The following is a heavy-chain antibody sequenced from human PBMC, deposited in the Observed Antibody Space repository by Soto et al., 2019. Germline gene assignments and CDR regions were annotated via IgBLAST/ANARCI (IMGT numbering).Heavy chain of an antibody. CDR1: GYTFTGYY. CDR3: ARAPRRYDFWSGYYDPYYYYGMDV. CDR2: INPNSGGT. V-gene: IGHV1-2*04. Sequence: ASVKVSCKAPGYTFTGYYMHWVRQAPGQGLEWMGWINPNSGGTNYAQKFQGWVTMTRDTSISTAYMELSRLRSDDTAVYYCARAPRRYDFWSGYYDPYYYYGMDVWGQGTTVTVSS. D-gene: IGHD3-3*01. J-gene: IGHJ6*02.